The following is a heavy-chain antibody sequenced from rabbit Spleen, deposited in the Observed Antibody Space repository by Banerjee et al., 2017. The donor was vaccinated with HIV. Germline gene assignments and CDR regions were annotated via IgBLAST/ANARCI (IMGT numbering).Heavy chain of an antibody. CDR1: GVSFSGNSY. V-gene: IGHV1S40*01. D-gene: IGHD1-1*01. CDR3: ARDLVAVIGWNFNL. J-gene: IGHJ4*01. CDR2: INTITGKA. Sequence: QQLEESGGDLVKPGASLTLTCIASGVSFSGNSYMCWVRQAPGKGLEWIGCINTITGKAVYATWAKGRFTISRASSTTVTLQMTSLTAADTATYFCARDLVAVIGWNFNLWGQGTLVTVS.